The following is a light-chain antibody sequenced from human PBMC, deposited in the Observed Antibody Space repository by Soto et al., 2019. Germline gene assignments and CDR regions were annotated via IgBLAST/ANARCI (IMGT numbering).Light chain of an antibody. CDR1: TFDVGGYNY. J-gene: IGLJ1*01. V-gene: IGLV2-14*01. CDR2: DVY. Sequence: QSALAQPASVSGSPGQSITISCSGTTFDVGGYNYVSWFQQHPGKAPKLLIYDVYNRPSGISHRFSGSKSGSTASLTISGLQPEDEADYYCSSYSATATGEKVFGTGTKVTVL. CDR3: SSYSATATGEKV.